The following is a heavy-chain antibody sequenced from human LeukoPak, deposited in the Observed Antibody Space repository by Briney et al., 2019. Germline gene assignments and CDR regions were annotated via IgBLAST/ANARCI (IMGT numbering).Heavy chain of an antibody. CDR1: GFTFSSFA. CDR3: AKRKNSPGYSSLDQ. Sequence: GGSLRLSCVASGFTFSSFALDWVRQAPGRGLGWISVVSRTGSTKYYADSVKGRFTVSRDNSKNTVYLQMNSLRVDDSAAYYCAKRKNSPGYSSLDQWGQGTLVTVSS. J-gene: IGHJ4*02. V-gene: IGHV3-23*01. CDR2: VSRTGSTK. D-gene: IGHD2-15*01.